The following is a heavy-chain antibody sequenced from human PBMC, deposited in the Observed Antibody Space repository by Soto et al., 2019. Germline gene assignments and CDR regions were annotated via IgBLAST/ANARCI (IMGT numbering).Heavy chain of an antibody. CDR2: IWYDGSNK. D-gene: IGHD3-10*01. Sequence: PGGSLRLSCAASGFTFSSYGMHWVRQAPGKGLEWVAVIWYDGSNKYYADSVKGRFTISRDNSKNTLYLQMNSLRAEDTAVYYCARMRWFGEAILYYGMDVWGQGTTVTVSS. V-gene: IGHV3-33*01. J-gene: IGHJ6*02. CDR3: ARMRWFGEAILYYGMDV. CDR1: GFTFSSYG.